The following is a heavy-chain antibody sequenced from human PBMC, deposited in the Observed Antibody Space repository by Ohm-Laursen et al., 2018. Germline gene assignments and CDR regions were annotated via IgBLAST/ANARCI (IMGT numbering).Heavy chain of an antibody. Sequence: SDTLSLTCTVSGGSISSYYWSWIRQPPGKGLEWIGYIYYSGSTNYNPSLKSRVTISVDMSKNQFSLKLSSVTAADTAVYYCAREVGATTAFDYWGQGTLVTVSS. D-gene: IGHD1-26*01. CDR1: GGSISSYY. V-gene: IGHV4-59*07. J-gene: IGHJ4*02. CDR3: AREVGATTAFDY. CDR2: IYYSGST.